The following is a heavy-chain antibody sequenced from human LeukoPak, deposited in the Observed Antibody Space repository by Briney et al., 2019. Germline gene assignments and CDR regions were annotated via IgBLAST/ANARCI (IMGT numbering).Heavy chain of an antibody. D-gene: IGHD3-10*01. J-gene: IGHJ4*02. CDR2: IRYDGSNK. CDR3: ARGMVRGVVPAPFDY. CDR1: GFTFSSSG. Sequence: GSLRLSCAASGFTFSSSGMHWVRQAPGKGLEWVAFIRYDGSNKYYADSVKGRFTISRDNSKNTLYLQMNSLRAEDTAVYYCARGMVRGVVPAPFDYWGQGTLVTVSS. V-gene: IGHV3-30*02.